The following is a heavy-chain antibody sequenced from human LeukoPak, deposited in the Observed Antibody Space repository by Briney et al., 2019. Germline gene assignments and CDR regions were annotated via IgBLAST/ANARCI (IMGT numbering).Heavy chain of an antibody. Sequence: GGSLRLSCEASGFTLNKYWMHWVRQAPGKGIVWVSRITGDGSDIAYADSVKGRSTVSRDDAKNTLFLQMTSLRVEDTAIYYCARDAYTTTSNWLDPWGQGTLVTVSS. V-gene: IGHV3-74*01. J-gene: IGHJ5*02. CDR1: GFTLNKYW. CDR2: ITGDGSDI. D-gene: IGHD4-17*01. CDR3: ARDAYTTTSNWLDP.